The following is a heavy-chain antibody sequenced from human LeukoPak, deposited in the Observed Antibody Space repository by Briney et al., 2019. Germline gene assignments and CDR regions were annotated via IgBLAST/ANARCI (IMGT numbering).Heavy chain of an antibody. CDR2: INSDGSST. CDR3: ARAQGGWLHAFDI. J-gene: IGHJ3*02. Sequence: PGGSLRLSCAASGFTFSSYWMHWVRQAPGKGLVWVSRINSDGSSTSYADSVRGRFSISRDNAKNTLYLQMNSLRAEDTAVYYCARAQGGWLHAFDIWGQGTMVTVSS. CDR1: GFTFSSYW. D-gene: IGHD6-19*01. V-gene: IGHV3-74*01.